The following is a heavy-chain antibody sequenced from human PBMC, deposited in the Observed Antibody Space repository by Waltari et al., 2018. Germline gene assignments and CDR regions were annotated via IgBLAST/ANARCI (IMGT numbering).Heavy chain of an antibody. Sequence: QVQLVQSGAEVKKPGASVKVSCKASGYTFTNFGINWVRQAPGQGLEWMGWISPYNGNAVYEQKLQGRVTMTTDTSTKTAFLELRSLRSDDTAVYYCARGGGPRTVVALTFDLWGQGTLVTVSS. CDR3: ARGGGPRTVVALTFDL. CDR2: ISPYNGNA. V-gene: IGHV1-18*01. D-gene: IGHD3-22*01. J-gene: IGHJ4*02. CDR1: GYTFTNFG.